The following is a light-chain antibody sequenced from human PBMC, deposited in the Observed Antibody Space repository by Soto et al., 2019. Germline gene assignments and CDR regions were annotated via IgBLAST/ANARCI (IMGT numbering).Light chain of an antibody. CDR2: GAS. V-gene: IGKV3-15*01. J-gene: IGKJ5*01. CDR3: QQYNTWPT. CDR1: QSVSGN. Sequence: EIVMTQSPATLSVSPGERATLSCRAGQSVSGNLAWYQQKPGQAPRLLIYGASTRATGIPARFSGSGSGTEFTLPISSLQSEDFAVYYCQQYNTWPTFGQGTRLEIK.